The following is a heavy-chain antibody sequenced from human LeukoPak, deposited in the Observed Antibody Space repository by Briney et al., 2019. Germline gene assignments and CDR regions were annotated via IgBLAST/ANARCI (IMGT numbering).Heavy chain of an antibody. V-gene: IGHV4-34*01. J-gene: IGHJ4*02. CDR2: INHSGST. D-gene: IGHD6-13*01. CDR1: GTSFSGYY. CDR3: ARGRIAAAGTVPNYFDY. Sequence: SETLSLTCAVYGTSFSGYYWSRIRAPPGEGLEWIGEINHSGSTNYNPSLKSRVTISVDTSKNQFSLKLSSVTAADTAVYYCARGRIAAAGTVPNYFDYWGQGTLVTVSS.